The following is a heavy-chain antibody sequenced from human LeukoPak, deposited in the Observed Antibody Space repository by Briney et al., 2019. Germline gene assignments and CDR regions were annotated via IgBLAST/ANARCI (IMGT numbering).Heavy chain of an antibody. CDR2: IKSNTDGGTT. Sequence: GGSLRLSCAASGFTVSRNYMSWVRQAPGNGLEWVGRIKSNTDGGTTDYAAPVKGRFTISRDDSKNTLYLQMNSLKTEDTAVYYCTTFLLRRYYYDSSGYYYQFHYWGQGTLVTVSS. D-gene: IGHD3-22*01. V-gene: IGHV3-15*01. CDR1: GFTVSRNY. J-gene: IGHJ4*02. CDR3: TTFLLRRYYYDSSGYYYQFHY.